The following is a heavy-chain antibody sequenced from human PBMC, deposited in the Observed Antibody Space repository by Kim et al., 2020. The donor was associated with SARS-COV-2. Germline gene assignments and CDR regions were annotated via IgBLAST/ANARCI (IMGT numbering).Heavy chain of an antibody. D-gene: IGHD5-18*01. CDR2: IYYIGST. Sequence: SETLSLTCNVSGGSMNSYYWNWIRQPPGKGLEWIGYIYYIGSTDYNPSLKSRITISVDTSKNQFSLKMSAVTAADTAVYYCARERAMVTDYWGQGTLVAVSS. V-gene: IGHV4-59*01. J-gene: IGHJ4*02. CDR1: GGSMNSYY. CDR3: ARERAMVTDY.